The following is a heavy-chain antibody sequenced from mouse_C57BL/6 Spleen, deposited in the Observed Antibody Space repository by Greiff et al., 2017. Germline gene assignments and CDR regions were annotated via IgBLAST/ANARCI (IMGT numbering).Heavy chain of an antibody. CDR1: GYAFSSYW. V-gene: IGHV1-80*01. CDR3: AIYGSSQVGYFDV. Sequence: PLQQSGAELVKPGASVKISCKASGYAFSSYWMNWVKQRPGKGLEWIGQIYPGDGDTNYNGKFKGKATLTADKSSSTAYMQLSSLTSEDSAVYFCAIYGSSQVGYFDVWGTGTTVTVSS. CDR2: IYPGDGDT. D-gene: IGHD1-1*01. J-gene: IGHJ1*03.